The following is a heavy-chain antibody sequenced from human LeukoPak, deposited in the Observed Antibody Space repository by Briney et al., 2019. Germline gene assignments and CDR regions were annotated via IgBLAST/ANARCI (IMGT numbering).Heavy chain of an antibody. CDR2: IYYSGST. Sequence: SETLSLTCTVSGGSISSSSYYWSWIRQPPGKGLEWIGYIYYSGSTNYNPSLKSRVTISVDTSKNQFSLKLSSVTAADTAVYYCAAGPGWFDPWGQGTLVTVSS. CDR1: GGSISSSSYY. V-gene: IGHV4-61*01. CDR3: AAGPGWFDP. J-gene: IGHJ5*02.